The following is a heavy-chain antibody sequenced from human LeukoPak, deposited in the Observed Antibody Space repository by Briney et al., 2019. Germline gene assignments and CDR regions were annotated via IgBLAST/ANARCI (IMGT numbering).Heavy chain of an antibody. D-gene: IGHD3-22*01. CDR1: GGSFSNYA. CDR3: ARGWDYDSGGRPTAYVY. J-gene: IGHJ4*02. V-gene: IGHV1-69*13. Sequence: GASVKVSCKASGGSFSNYAINWVRQAPGQGLEWMGGIIPIFGTANYAQKFQGKVTITADESTSTAYMELSSLRSEDTAIYYCARGWDYDSGGRPTAYVYWGQGTLVSASS. CDR2: IIPIFGTA.